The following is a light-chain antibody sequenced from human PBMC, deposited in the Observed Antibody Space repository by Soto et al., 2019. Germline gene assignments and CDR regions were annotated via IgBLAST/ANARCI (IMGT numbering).Light chain of an antibody. CDR1: QSVSGD. CDR2: GAT. CDR3: QQYKKWPLT. V-gene: IGKV3-15*01. Sequence: IVMTHSPVTLSVSPGQRATLSCRASQSVSGDFAWYQQKAGQPPKLLIYGATTRATGIPARFSGSGSGTEFTLTISSLQSEDFAVYYCQQYKKWPLTFGGGTTVEN. J-gene: IGKJ4*01.